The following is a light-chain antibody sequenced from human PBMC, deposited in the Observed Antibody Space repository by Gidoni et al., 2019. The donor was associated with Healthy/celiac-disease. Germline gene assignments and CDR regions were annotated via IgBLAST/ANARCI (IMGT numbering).Light chain of an antibody. Sequence: EIVLTQSPGTLSLSPGERATLPCRASQCVSSSYLAWYQQKPGQAPRLLIYGASSRATGIPDRFSGSGSGTDFTLTISRLEPEDFAVYYCQQYGSSPETFXQXTKLXIK. CDR3: QQYGSSPET. J-gene: IGKJ2*01. V-gene: IGKV3-20*01. CDR2: GAS. CDR1: QCVSSSY.